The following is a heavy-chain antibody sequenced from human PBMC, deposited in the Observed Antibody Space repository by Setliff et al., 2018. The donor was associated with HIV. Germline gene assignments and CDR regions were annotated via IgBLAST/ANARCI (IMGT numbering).Heavy chain of an antibody. J-gene: IGHJ3*02. D-gene: IGHD3-3*01. V-gene: IGHV3-11*04. Sequence: GESLRLSCAAAGFTFSDYYMSWLRQAPGKGLEWVSYISSSGSTIYYADSVKGRFTISRDNAKNSLYLQMNSLRAEETAAYYCAREGDFWSGYYDAFDIWGQGTMFTVSS. CDR3: AREGDFWSGYYDAFDI. CDR2: ISSSGSTI. CDR1: GFTFSDYY.